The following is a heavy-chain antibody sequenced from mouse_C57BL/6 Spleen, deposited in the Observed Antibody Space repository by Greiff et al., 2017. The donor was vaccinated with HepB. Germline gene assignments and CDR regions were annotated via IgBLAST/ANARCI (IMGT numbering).Heavy chain of an antibody. CDR3: ARSGSTGFFAY. CDR1: GYTFTSYD. CDR2: IYPRDGST. D-gene: IGHD4-1*02. J-gene: IGHJ3*01. V-gene: IGHV1-85*01. Sequence: QVQLQQSGPELVKPGASVKLSCKASGYTFTSYDINWVKQRPGQGLEWIGWIYPRDGSTKYNEKFKGKAKLTVDTSSSTAYMELHSLTSEDSAVYFCARSGSTGFFAYWGQGTLVTVSA.